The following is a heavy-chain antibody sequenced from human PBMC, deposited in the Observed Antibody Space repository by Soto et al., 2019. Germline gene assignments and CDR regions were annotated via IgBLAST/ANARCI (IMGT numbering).Heavy chain of an antibody. CDR1: GGSISSYY. D-gene: IGHD5-18*01. Sequence: SEALSLTCTVSGGSISSYYWSWIRQPPGKGLEWIGYIYYSGSTNYNPSLKSRVTISVDTSKNQFSLKLSSVTAADTAVYYCAGGRDGYNAHFDDWGKGTLVTVYS. CDR3: AGGRDGYNAHFDD. V-gene: IGHV4-59*01. CDR2: IYYSGST. J-gene: IGHJ4*02.